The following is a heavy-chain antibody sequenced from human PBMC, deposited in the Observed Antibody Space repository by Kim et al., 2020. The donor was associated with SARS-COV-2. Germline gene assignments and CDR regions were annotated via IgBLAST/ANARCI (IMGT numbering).Heavy chain of an antibody. J-gene: IGHJ6*02. CDR3: ARDLRGPPYYYYAMDV. D-gene: IGHD3-10*01. V-gene: IGHV7-4-1*02. CDR1: GYTFTSYP. Sequence: ASVKVSCKASGYTFTSYPMNWVRQAPGQGLEWMGWINTNTGNPTYAQGFTGRFVFSLDTSVSTAYLQISSLKAEDTAVYYCARDLRGPPYYYYAMDVWGQGTTVTDSS. CDR2: INTNTGNP.